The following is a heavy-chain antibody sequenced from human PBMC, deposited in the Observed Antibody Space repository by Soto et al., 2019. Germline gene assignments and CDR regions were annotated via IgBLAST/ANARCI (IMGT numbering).Heavy chain of an antibody. V-gene: IGHV4-31*03. CDR3: ARGGYYDSSGYPEAFDI. Sequence: QVQLQESGPGLVKPSQTLSLTCTVSGGSISSGGYYWSWIRQHPGKGLEWIGYIYYNGSTYYNPSLKSRVTISVDTSKNQFSLKLSSVTAADTAVYYCARGGYYDSSGYPEAFDIWGQGTMVTVSS. CDR2: IYYNGST. D-gene: IGHD3-22*01. J-gene: IGHJ3*02. CDR1: GGSISSGGYY.